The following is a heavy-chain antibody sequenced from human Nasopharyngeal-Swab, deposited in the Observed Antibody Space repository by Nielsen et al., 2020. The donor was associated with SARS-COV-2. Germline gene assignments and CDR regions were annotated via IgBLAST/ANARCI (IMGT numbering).Heavy chain of an antibody. CDR1: GGSFSGYY. J-gene: IGHJ4*02. D-gene: IGHD3-22*01. Sequence: SETLSLTCAVYGGSFSGYYWSWIRQPPGKGLEWIGEINHSGSTNYNPSLKSRVTISVDTSKNQFSLKLSSVTAADTAVYYCARRSYYYDSSGYYSYYFDYWDQGTLVTVSS. CDR2: INHSGST. V-gene: IGHV4-34*01. CDR3: ARRSYYYDSSGYYSYYFDY.